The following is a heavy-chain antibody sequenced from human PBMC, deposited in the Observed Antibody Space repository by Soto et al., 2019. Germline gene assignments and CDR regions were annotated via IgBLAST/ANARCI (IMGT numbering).Heavy chain of an antibody. Sequence: SETLSLTCTVSGGTSISGDYYWSWIRQPPGKGLEWIGYIYYSGSTYYNPSLRSRVTISVDTSKNQFSLKLSSVTAADTAVYYCAINYGSGSYYNPSWFDPWGQGTLVTVSS. CDR3: AINYGSGSYYNPSWFDP. D-gene: IGHD3-10*01. CDR2: IYYSGST. CDR1: GGTSISGDYY. V-gene: IGHV4-30-4*01. J-gene: IGHJ5*02.